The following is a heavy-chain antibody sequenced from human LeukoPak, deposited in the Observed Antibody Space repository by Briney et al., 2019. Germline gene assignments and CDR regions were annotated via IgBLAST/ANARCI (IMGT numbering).Heavy chain of an antibody. CDR1: GFTFSSYE. Sequence: PGGSLRLSCAASGFTFSSYEMNWVRQAPGKGLEWVSYISSSGSTIYYADSVKGRFTISRDNAKNSLYLQINSLRAEDTAVYYCARESPLSDYDSSGLSRWGQGTLVTVSS. CDR3: ARESPLSDYDSSGLSR. J-gene: IGHJ4*02. CDR2: ISSSGSTI. D-gene: IGHD3-22*01. V-gene: IGHV3-48*03.